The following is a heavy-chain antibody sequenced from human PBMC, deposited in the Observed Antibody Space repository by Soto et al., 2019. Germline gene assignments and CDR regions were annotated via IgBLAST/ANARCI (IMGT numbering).Heavy chain of an antibody. D-gene: IGHD3-9*01. CDR1: GGTFSCYN. CDR3: PTGYYDCLTGYYQGHFDY. CDR2: IIPILGIA. Sequence: QVQLVQSGAEVKKPGSSVKVSCKASGGTFSCYNISWVRQAPGQGLEWMGRIIPILGIANYAQKFQGRVTITADKSTSTAYMELSSLRSEDTAVYYCPTGYYDCLTGYYQGHFDYWGQGTLVTVSA. J-gene: IGHJ4*02. V-gene: IGHV1-69*02.